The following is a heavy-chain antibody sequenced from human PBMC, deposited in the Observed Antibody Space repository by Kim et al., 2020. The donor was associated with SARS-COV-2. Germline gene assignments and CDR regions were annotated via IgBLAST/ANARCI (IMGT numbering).Heavy chain of an antibody. Sequence: YSDSVKGRFTISRDNSKNTRYLQMNSLRAEDTAVYYCAKLYGSGSYGGGYWGQGTLVTVSS. V-gene: IGHV3-23*01. J-gene: IGHJ4*02. CDR3: AKLYGSGSYGGGY. D-gene: IGHD3-10*01.